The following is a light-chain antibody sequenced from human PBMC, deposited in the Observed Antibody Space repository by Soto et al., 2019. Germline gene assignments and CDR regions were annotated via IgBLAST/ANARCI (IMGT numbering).Light chain of an antibody. V-gene: IGKV1-12*01. CDR3: QQANSFPRGT. Sequence: DIQMTQSPSSVSASVGDRVTITCRASQNIHSWLAWYQQQPGKAPKLLIYAASSLQSGVPSRFSGSGSGTDFTLTISSLQPEDFATYYCQQANSFPRGTFGQGTRLEIK. J-gene: IGKJ5*01. CDR1: QNIHSW. CDR2: AAS.